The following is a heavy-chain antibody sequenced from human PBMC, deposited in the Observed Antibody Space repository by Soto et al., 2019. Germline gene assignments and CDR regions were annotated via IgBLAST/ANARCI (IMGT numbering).Heavy chain of an antibody. D-gene: IGHD6-19*01. J-gene: IGHJ4*02. CDR1: GGSISSSSYY. Sequence: SETLSLTCTVSGGSISSSSYYWGWIRQPPGKGLEWIGSIYYSGSTYYNPSLKSRVTISVDTSKNQFSLKLSFVTAADTALYYCARHMERAYSSGWEFDYWGQGTLVTVSS. V-gene: IGHV4-39*01. CDR2: IYYSGST. CDR3: ARHMERAYSSGWEFDY.